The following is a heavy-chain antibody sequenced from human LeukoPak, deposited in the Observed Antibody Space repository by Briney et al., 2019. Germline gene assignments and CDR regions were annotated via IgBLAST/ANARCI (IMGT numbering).Heavy chain of an antibody. D-gene: IGHD3-22*01. CDR2: INPNNGGT. CDR1: GYTFTGYY. CDR3: AGEDNSSGYRPFDI. J-gene: IGHJ3*02. V-gene: IGHV1-2*06. Sequence: ASVKVSCKASGYTFTGYYIHWVRQAPVQGLDWMGRINPNNGGTNYAQKFQGRVTMTRDMSMSTAYMELSRLRSDDTAVYYCAGEDNSSGYRPFDIWGQGTMVTVPS.